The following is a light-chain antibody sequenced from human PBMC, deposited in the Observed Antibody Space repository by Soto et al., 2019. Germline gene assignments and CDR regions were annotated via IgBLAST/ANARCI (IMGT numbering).Light chain of an antibody. J-gene: IGKJ1*01. Sequence: EIVLTQSPGTLSLSPGDRATLSCRASQRISSIYLAWYQQKPGLAPRLLIYGTSIRASGIPDRFSGSGSGTDFTLTIIRLVSEDFAVYYCQQYGSSHRTFGQGTKVDIK. CDR3: QQYGSSHRT. V-gene: IGKV3-20*01. CDR1: QRISSIY. CDR2: GTS.